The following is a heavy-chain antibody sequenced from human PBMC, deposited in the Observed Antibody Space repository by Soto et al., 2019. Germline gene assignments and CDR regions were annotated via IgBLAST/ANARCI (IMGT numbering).Heavy chain of an antibody. CDR3: AYYYGSGSYPFDY. J-gene: IGHJ4*02. D-gene: IGHD3-10*01. CDR1: GGTFSSYT. V-gene: IGHV1-69*02. CDR2: IIPILGIA. Sequence: SVKVSCKASGGTFSSYTISWVRQAPGQGLEWMGRIIPILGIANYAQKFQGRVTITADKSTSTAYMELSSLRSEDTAVYYCAYYYGSGSYPFDYWGQGTLVTVSS.